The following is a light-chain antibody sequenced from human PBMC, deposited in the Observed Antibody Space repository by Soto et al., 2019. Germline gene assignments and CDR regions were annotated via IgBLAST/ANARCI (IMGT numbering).Light chain of an antibody. V-gene: IGKV3-15*01. J-gene: IGKJ1*01. CDR2: DTS. Sequence: EIVLTQSPGTLSLSPGERATLSCCASQNVLSNYLAWYQQKPGQAPRLLIYDTSTRATAIPARFSGSGSGTEFTLTISSLQSEDFAVYFCQDYNNWPWTFGQGTKV. CDR3: QDYNNWPWT. CDR1: QNVLSNY.